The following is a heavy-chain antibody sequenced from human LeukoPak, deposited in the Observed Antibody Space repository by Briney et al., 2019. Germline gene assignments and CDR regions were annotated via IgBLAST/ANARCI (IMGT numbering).Heavy chain of an antibody. CDR1: GFTFSSYA. V-gene: IGHV3-23*01. D-gene: IGHD3-16*02. Sequence: GSLRLSCAASGFTFSSYAMSWVRQALGKGLEWVSAISGSGGSTYYADSVKGRFTISRDNSKNTLYLQMNSLRAEDTAVYYCAKDSDPLGELSSLFDYWGQGTLVTVSS. CDR2: ISGSGGST. J-gene: IGHJ4*02. CDR3: AKDSDPLGELSSLFDY.